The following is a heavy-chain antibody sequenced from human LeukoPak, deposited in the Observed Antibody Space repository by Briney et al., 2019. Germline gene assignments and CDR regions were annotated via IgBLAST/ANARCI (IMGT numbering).Heavy chain of an antibody. CDR3: ARGGAYDSSGYSPDY. V-gene: IGHV4-4*07. CDR2: IHSSGST. CDR1: GGSISNYY. J-gene: IGHJ4*02. Sequence: SETLSLTCTVSGGSISNYYWSWIRQPAGKGLEWIGRIHSSGSTNYNPSRKSRVTMSVDTSRNQFSLKLNSVTAADTAVYFCARGGAYDSSGYSPDYWGQGTLVTVSS. D-gene: IGHD3-22*01.